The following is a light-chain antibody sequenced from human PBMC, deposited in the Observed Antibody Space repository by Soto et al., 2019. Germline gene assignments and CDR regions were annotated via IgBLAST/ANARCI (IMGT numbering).Light chain of an antibody. J-gene: IGKJ5*01. V-gene: IGKV3-20*01. CDR2: GAS. CDR1: HTISSSY. CDR3: QQYGSSPPIT. Sequence: ENVLTQSPGTLSLSPGQRATLSCRASHTISSSYLAWYQQKPGQAPRLLTYGASTRATGIPARFSGSGSGTDFTLTISRLEPEDFAVYYCQQYGSSPPITFGQGTRLEIK.